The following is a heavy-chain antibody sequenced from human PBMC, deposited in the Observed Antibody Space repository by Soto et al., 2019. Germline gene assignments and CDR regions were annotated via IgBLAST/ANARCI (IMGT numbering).Heavy chain of an antibody. CDR2: IIPIFGTA. J-gene: IGHJ4*02. V-gene: IGHV1-69*01. D-gene: IGHD1-26*01. CDR1: GGTFSSYA. CDR3: ARGRHDYSGSYWGFELPFDY. Sequence: QVQLVQSGAEVKKPGSSVKVSCKASGGTFSSYAISWVRQAPGQGLEWMGGIIPIFGTANYAQKFQGRVTITADESTSTAYMELSSLRAEDTAVYYCARGRHDYSGSYWGFELPFDYWGQGTLVTVSS.